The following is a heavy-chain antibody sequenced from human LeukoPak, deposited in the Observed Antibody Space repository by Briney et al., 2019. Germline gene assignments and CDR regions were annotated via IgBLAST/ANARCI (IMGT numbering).Heavy chain of an antibody. CDR1: GGSISSYY. CDR3: ARDSRNSSGWYMGYYYXYGMDV. J-gene: IGHJ6*02. D-gene: IGHD6-19*01. V-gene: IGHV4-4*07. Sequence: SETLSLTCTVSGGSISSYYWSWIRQPAGKGLEWIGRIYTSGSTNYNPSLKSRVTMSVDTSKNQFSLKLSSVTAADTAVCYCARDSRNSSGWYMGYYYXYGMDVWGQXTTVTVSS. CDR2: IYTSGST.